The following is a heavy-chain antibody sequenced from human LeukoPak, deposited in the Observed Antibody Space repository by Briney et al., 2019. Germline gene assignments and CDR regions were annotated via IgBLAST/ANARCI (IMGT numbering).Heavy chain of an antibody. V-gene: IGHV3-48*01. CDR1: GFTFSSYT. CDR3: ARAPFYYDSSGYPYFDG. D-gene: IGHD3-22*01. Sequence: PGGSLRLSCVVSGFTFSSYTMNWVRQAPGKGLEWLSYISSSSSTIYYADSVKGRFTISRDNAKNSLYLQMNSLRAEDTALYYCARAPFYYDSSGYPYFDGWGQGTLVTVSS. J-gene: IGHJ4*02. CDR2: ISSSSSTI.